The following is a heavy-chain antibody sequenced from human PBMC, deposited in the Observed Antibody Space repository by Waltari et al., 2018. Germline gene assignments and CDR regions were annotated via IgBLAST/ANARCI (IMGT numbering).Heavy chain of an antibody. D-gene: IGHD3-10*01. CDR1: GFTFSSYW. CDR3: ARGITMVRGYSDY. J-gene: IGHJ4*02. V-gene: IGHV3-74*01. CDR2: INGDWSST. Sequence: EVQLVESGGGLVQPGGSLRLSCAASGFTFSSYWMHWVRQAPGKGLVWVSRINGDWSSTSYADSVKGRVTISRDNAKNTLYLQMNSLRAEDTAVYYCARGITMVRGYSDYWGQGTLVTVSS.